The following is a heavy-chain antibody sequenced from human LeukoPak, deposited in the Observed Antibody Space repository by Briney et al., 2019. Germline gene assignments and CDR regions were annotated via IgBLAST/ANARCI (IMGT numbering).Heavy chain of an antibody. CDR2: IKQDGRVK. J-gene: IGHJ3*02. D-gene: IGHD3-22*01. Sequence: PGGSLRLSCEGSRFSFGNYWMNWVRQAPGKGLEWVANIKQDGRVKYYVDSVKGRFTISRDNAKDSLYLQMDSLRAEDTAVYYCARDSEHYDSGAYYDALDIWGQGTLVTVSP. CDR1: RFSFGNYW. CDR3: ARDSEHYDSGAYYDALDI. V-gene: IGHV3-7*01.